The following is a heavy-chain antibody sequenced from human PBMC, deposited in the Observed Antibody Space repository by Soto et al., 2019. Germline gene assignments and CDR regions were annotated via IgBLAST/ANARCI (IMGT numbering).Heavy chain of an antibody. CDR2: ISSSSDYI. CDR3: ARGQNSVSFDY. Sequence: PGRSLRLSCAASGFTFSSYSMNWVRQAPGEGLEWVSSISSSSDYIYYADSVQGRFTISRDNAKNSLYLQMNSLRAEDTAVYYCARGQNSVSFDYWGQGTLVTVSS. J-gene: IGHJ4*02. D-gene: IGHD6-13*01. CDR1: GFTFSSYS. V-gene: IGHV3-21*01.